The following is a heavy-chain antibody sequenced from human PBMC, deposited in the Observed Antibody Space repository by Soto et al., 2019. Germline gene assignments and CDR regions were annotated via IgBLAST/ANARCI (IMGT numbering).Heavy chain of an antibody. D-gene: IGHD4-17*01. J-gene: IGHJ4*02. CDR1: GVTFSRYA. CDR3: AKETTVTTRGRDFDY. CDR2: ISGSGGST. Sequence: PGGSLKLSCRASGVTFSRYAMSWVRQAPGKGLEWVSAISGSGGSTYYADSVKGRFTISRDNSKNTLYLQMNSLRAEDTAVYYCAKETTVTTRGRDFDYWGQGTLVTVSS. V-gene: IGHV3-23*01.